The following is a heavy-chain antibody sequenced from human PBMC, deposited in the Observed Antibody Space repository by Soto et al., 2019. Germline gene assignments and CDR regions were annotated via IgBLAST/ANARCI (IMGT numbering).Heavy chain of an antibody. CDR1: GFTCSSYG. CDR2: IWYDGSNK. J-gene: IGHJ3*02. CDR3: AHIGDLPPNDVFST. D-gene: IGHD2-21*01. Sequence: SLRLSCAASGFTCSSYGMHWVRQAPGKGLEWVAVIWYDGSNKYYADSVKGRFTISRDNSKNTLYLQMNSLKSEDTAVYYCAHIGDLPPNDVFSTWGQGTVVTVS. V-gene: IGHV3-33*01.